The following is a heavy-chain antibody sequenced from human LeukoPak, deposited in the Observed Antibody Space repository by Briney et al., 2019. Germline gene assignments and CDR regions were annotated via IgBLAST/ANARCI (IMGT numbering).Heavy chain of an antibody. CDR1: GYTFTSYG. Sequence: ASVKVSCKASGYTFTSYGISWVRQAPGQGLEWMGWISAYNGNTNYAQKFQGRVTMTTDTPTSTAYMELRRLRSDDTAAYYCARGGMTTHPDYWGQGALVTVSS. CDR3: ARGGMTTHPDY. J-gene: IGHJ4*02. V-gene: IGHV1-18*01. CDR2: ISAYNGNT. D-gene: IGHD4-11*01.